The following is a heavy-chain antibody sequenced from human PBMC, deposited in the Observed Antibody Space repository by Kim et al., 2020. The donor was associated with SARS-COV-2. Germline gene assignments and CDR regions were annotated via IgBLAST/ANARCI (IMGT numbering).Heavy chain of an antibody. CDR1: GGSISSSSYY. V-gene: IGHV4-39*01. CDR3: ARLTSPYYNYGMDV. Sequence: SETLSLNCTVSGGSISSSSYYWGWIRQPPGKGLEWIGSIYYLGTTFYNSSLKSRVTISVDTSKDQISLRLSSLTAADTSIYYCARLTSPYYNYGMDVWGQGTTVTVSS. J-gene: IGHJ6*02. CDR2: IYYLGTT.